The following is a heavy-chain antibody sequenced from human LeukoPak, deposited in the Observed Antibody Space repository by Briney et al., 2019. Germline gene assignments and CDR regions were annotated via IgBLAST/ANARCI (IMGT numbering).Heavy chain of an antibody. CDR1: GFTFSNYA. CDR2: ISDSGGTT. J-gene: IGHJ5*02. D-gene: IGHD2-2*01. Sequence: GGSLRLSCAASGFTFSNYAMTWVHHAPGEGLEWVSAISDSGGTTYYADSVKGRFTISRDNSKNTLYLQMNSLRAGDTAIYYCAKLTRGYCSSTACPNWLDPWGQGTLVTVSS. CDR3: AKLTRGYCSSTACPNWLDP. V-gene: IGHV3-23*01.